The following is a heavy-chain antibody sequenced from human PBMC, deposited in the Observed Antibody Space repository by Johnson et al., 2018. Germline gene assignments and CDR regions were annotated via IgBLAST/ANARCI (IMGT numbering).Heavy chain of an antibody. CDR1: GFTFSSYA. D-gene: IGHD3-10*01. J-gene: IGHJ6*02. V-gene: IGHV3-23*04. CDR2: ISGSGGST. Sequence: VQLVESGGGLVKPGGSLRLSCAASGFTFSSYAMSWVRQAPGKGLQWGSAISGSGGSTYYADSVKGRFTISRDNSKNTLYLQMNSLRAEDTAVYYCAKAKGKPGELLSYYFSGLDVWGQGTTVTVSS. CDR3: AKAKGKPGELLSYYFSGLDV.